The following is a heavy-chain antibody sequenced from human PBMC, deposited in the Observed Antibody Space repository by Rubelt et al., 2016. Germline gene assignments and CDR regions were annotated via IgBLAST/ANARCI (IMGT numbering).Heavy chain of an antibody. CDR3: AHSRIAANFDY. CDR1: GFSLSTSGVG. Sequence: QITLKESGPTLVKHTQTLTLTCTFSGFSLSTSGVGVGWIRQPPGKALEWLALIYWDEDKRYSQSLKSRLTITKETSKNQVVLTMTNMDPVDTATYYCAHSRIAANFDYWGQGTLVTVSS. V-gene: IGHV2-5*02. CDR2: IYWDEDK. J-gene: IGHJ4*02. D-gene: IGHD6-13*01.